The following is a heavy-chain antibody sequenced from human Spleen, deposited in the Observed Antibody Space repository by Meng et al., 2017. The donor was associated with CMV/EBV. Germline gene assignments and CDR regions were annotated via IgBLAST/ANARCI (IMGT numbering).Heavy chain of an antibody. CDR3: ARDNMGSYEY. J-gene: IGHJ4*02. V-gene: IGHV1-2*02. D-gene: IGHD1-26*01. CDR2: IDPNTGGT. CDR1: VYNFTAYR. Sequence: KVYCKASVYNFTAYRIDWVRQAPGKGLEWMGWIDPNTGGTHYRQNFRGRVTMSADTSITTAYMELSTLTSDDTALYYCARDNMGSYEYWGQGALVTVSS.